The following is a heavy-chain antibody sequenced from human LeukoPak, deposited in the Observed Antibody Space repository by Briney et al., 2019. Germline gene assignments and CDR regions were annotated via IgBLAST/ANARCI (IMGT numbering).Heavy chain of an antibody. CDR3: ARVRSYGSTLDY. CDR2: IYYSGST. CDR1: GGSISSGGYY. V-gene: IGHV4-31*03. J-gene: IGHJ4*02. D-gene: IGHD5-18*01. Sequence: SETLSLTCTVSGGSISSGGYYWSWIRQHPGKGLEWIGYIYYSGSTYYNPSLKSRVSISVDTSKNQFSLKLSSVTAVDTAVYYCARVRSYGSTLDYWGQGTLVTVSS.